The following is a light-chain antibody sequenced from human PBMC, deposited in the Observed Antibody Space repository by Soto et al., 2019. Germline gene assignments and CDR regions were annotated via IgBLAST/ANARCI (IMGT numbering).Light chain of an antibody. Sequence: QLVLTQSPSASASLGASVKLTCTLSSGHSSYAIAWHQQQPEKGPRYLMKLNSDGSHSKGDGIPDRFSGSSSGAERYLTISSLQSEDEADYYCQTWGTGLYVVGTGTKGTFL. CDR2: LNSDGSH. V-gene: IGLV4-69*01. CDR1: SGHSSYA. J-gene: IGLJ1*01. CDR3: QTWGTGLYV.